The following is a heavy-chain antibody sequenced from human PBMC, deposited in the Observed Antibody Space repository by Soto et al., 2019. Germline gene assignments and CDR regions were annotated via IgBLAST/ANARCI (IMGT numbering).Heavy chain of an antibody. CDR3: ARVKDDDFWSGYYTTFDY. V-gene: IGHV3-66*01. J-gene: IGHJ4*02. D-gene: IGHD3-3*01. CDR1: GFTVSNNY. Sequence: EVQLVESGGGLVQPGGSLRLSCAASGFTVSNNYMSWVRQAPGKGLEWVSAIYGGGSTYYADSVKGRFTISRDNSKNTLHHQMNNLRDEDTAVYYCARVKDDDFWSGYYTTFDYWGQGTLVTVSS. CDR2: IYGGGST.